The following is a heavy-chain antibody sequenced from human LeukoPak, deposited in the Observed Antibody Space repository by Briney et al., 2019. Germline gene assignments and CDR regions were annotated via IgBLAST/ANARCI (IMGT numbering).Heavy chain of an antibody. CDR2: VGISGGNT. J-gene: IGHJ4*02. V-gene: IGHV3-48*04. CDR3: ARDHRYAFDN. D-gene: IGHD5-12*01. Sequence: GGSLRLSCAASGFTFSDYSMNWVRQAPGKGLEWISYVGISGGNTKYADSVKGRFTISGDSAKNSVFLQMNSLRVEDTAVYYCARDHRYAFDNWGQGTLVTVSS. CDR1: GFTFSDYS.